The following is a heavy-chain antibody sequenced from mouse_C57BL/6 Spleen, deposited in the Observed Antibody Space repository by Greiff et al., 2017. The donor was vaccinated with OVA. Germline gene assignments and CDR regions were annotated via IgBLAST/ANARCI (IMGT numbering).Heavy chain of an antibody. J-gene: IGHJ1*03. Sequence: DVKLQESGGGLVKPGGSLKLSCAASGFTFSSYTMSWVRQTPEKRLEWVATISGGGGNTYYPDSVKGRFTISRDNAKNTLYLQMSSLRSEDTALYYCARDGNYWYVDVWGTGTTVTVSS. CDR1: GFTFSSYT. CDR3: ARDGNYWYVDV. CDR2: ISGGGGNT. V-gene: IGHV5-9*01. D-gene: IGHD2-1*01.